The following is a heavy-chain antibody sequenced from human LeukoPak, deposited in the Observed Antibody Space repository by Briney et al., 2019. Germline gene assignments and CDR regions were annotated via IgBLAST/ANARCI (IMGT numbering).Heavy chain of an antibody. J-gene: IGHJ1*01. Sequence: GASVKVSSKASGYTFNSYYIHWVRQAPGQGLEWMGIINPSGGNTRYPQKFQDRVTMTRDTSTSTVYMELSSLKSDDTAIYYCARGVFGELEKLMFQHWGQGALVTVSS. CDR3: ARGVFGELEKLMFQH. V-gene: IGHV1-46*02. CDR2: INPSGGNT. D-gene: IGHD3-10*02. CDR1: GYTFNSYY.